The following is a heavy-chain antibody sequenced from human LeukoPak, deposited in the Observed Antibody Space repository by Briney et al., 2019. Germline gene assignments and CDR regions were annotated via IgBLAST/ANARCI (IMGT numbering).Heavy chain of an antibody. V-gene: IGHV4-30-4*08. CDR3: ARDHYYDSSGSDAFDI. CDR2: IYYSGST. D-gene: IGHD3-22*01. Sequence: LSLTCTVSDGSIRTYYWSWIRQPPGKGLEWIGYIYYSGSTYYNPSLKSRVTISVGTSKNQFSLKLSSVTAADTAVYYCARDHYYDSSGSDAFDIWGQGTMVTVSS. CDR1: DGSIRTYY. J-gene: IGHJ3*02.